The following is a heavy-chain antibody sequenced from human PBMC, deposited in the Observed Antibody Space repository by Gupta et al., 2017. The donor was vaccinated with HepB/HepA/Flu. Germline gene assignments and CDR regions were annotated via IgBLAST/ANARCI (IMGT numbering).Heavy chain of an antibody. D-gene: IGHD2-2*01. Sequence: QVQLVESGGGVVQPGRSLRLSCAASGFTFSSYGLHWVRQAPGKGLEWVAVIWYDGSNKYYADSVKGRFTISRDNSKNTLYLQMNSLRAEDTAVYYCARDIYQLPDYWGQGTLVTVSS. CDR1: GFTFSSYG. CDR3: ARDIYQLPDY. V-gene: IGHV3-33*01. J-gene: IGHJ4*02. CDR2: IWYDGSNK.